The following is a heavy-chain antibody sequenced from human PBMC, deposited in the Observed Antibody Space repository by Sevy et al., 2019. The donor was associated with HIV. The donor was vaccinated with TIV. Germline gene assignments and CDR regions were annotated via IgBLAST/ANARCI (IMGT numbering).Heavy chain of an antibody. CDR3: ARDGGCTSTSCLLYFDY. CDR2: ISGFSSYI. Sequence: VGSLRLSCAVSGFTFSTYTMNWVRQAPGKGLEWVSSISGFSSYIYYADSVKGRFTISRDNAKNSLYLQMNSLRAEETAVYYCARDGGCTSTSCLLYFDYWGQGTLVTVSS. CDR1: GFTFSTYT. J-gene: IGHJ4*01. D-gene: IGHD2-2*01. V-gene: IGHV3-21*01.